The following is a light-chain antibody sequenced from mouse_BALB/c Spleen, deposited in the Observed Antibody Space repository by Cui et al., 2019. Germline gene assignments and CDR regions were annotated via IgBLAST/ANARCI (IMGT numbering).Light chain of an antibody. V-gene: IGKV10-94*02. CDR2: KAS. J-gene: IGKJ1*01. Sequence: DIQMNQSPSSLSASLGDTITITCHASQNINVWLSWYQQKPGNIPKLLIYKASNLHTGVPPRFSGSGSGTGFTLTISSLQPEDIATYYCQQGKSYPLTFGGGTKLEIK. CDR1: QNINVW. CDR3: QQGKSYPLT.